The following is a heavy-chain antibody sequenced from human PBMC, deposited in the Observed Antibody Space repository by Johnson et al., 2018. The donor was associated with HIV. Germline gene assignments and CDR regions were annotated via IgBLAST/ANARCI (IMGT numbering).Heavy chain of an antibody. CDR3: ATHQPEDYYYNKYAFDV. D-gene: IGHD3-22*01. CDR1: GFTFSSYG. V-gene: IGHV3-23*04. CDR2: IGGSGVNT. Sequence: VQLVESGGGVVQPGGSLRLSCAASGFTFSSYGMSWVRQAPGKGPEWVSTIGGSGVNTYYADSVKGRFTISRDNSKNTLYLQMNSLRAEDTALYYCATHQPEDYYYNKYAFDVWGQGTMVTVSS. J-gene: IGHJ3*01.